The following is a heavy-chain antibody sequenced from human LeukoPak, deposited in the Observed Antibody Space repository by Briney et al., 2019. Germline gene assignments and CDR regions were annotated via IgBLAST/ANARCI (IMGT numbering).Heavy chain of an antibody. Sequence: GGTLRLTYAPSGFTFSSYAMSWVWQAPGKGLEWVAVICGGGSGTYYADSVRGRFTISRDNSKNTVYLQMNSLRAEDTAIYYCAKAVGSSGYFSRDAFDIWGQGTMVTVSS. D-gene: IGHD3-22*01. CDR3: AKAVGSSGYFSRDAFDI. V-gene: IGHV3-23*01. CDR1: GFTFSSYA. CDR2: ICGGGSGT. J-gene: IGHJ3*02.